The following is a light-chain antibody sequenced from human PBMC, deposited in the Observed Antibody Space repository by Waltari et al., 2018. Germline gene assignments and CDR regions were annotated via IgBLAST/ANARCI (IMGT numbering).Light chain of an antibody. J-gene: IGKJ1*01. Sequence: DIQLTQSPSSLSASVGDNVTMTCRASQRITNFLNWYRQKPGEAPRLLIYGASDLQSGVPSRFSGSVSGTDFTLTITSLQPDDFASYYCQQIYIPPRTFGPGTKVEI. V-gene: IGKV1-39*01. CDR3: QQIYIPPRT. CDR2: GAS. CDR1: QRITNF.